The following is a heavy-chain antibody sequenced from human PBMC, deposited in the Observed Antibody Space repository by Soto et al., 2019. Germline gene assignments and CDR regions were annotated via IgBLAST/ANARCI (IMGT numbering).Heavy chain of an antibody. Sequence: QVQLQESGPGLVKPSETLSLTCTVSGGSISSYYWSWTLQPPGKGLEWIGYIYYSGSTNYNPSLKSRVTISVDTSKNQFSLKLSSVTAADTAVYYCAREGLTGTIGLYYYYSMDVWGQGTTVTVSS. CDR2: IYYSGST. CDR3: AREGLTGTIGLYYYYSMDV. V-gene: IGHV4-59*01. J-gene: IGHJ6*02. CDR1: GGSISSYY. D-gene: IGHD1-7*01.